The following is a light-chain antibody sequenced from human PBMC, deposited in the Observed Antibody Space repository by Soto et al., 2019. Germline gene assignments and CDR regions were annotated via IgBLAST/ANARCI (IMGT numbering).Light chain of an antibody. CDR1: SSVVGGYNY. CDR2: DVS. V-gene: IGLV2-14*01. CDR3: SSYTSSSTYV. Sequence: QSVLTQPASVSGSPGQSITISCTGTSSVVGGYNYVSWYQQHPGKAPKLMIYDVSNRPSGVSNRFSGSKSGNTASLTISGLQAEDEADYYCSSYTSSSTYVFRTGTKVTV. J-gene: IGLJ1*01.